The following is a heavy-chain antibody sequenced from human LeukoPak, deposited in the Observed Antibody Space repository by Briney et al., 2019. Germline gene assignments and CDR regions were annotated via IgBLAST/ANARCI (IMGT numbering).Heavy chain of an antibody. J-gene: IGHJ5*02. Sequence: ASVKVSCKASGYTFTSYDINWVRQATGQGLEWMGWINPNSGGTNYAQKFQGRVTMTRDTSISTAYMELSRLRSDDTAVYYCARGSVGYCSGGSCRNNWFDPWGQGTLVTVSS. V-gene: IGHV1-2*02. D-gene: IGHD2-15*01. CDR3: ARGSVGYCSGGSCRNNWFDP. CDR2: INPNSGGT. CDR1: GYTFTSYD.